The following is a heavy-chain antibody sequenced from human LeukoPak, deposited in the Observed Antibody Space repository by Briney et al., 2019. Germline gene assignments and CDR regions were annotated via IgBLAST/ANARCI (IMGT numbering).Heavy chain of an antibody. CDR1: GYTLTELS. Sequence: ASVKVSCKVSGYTLTELSMHWVRQAPGKGLEWMGGFDPEDGETIYAQKFQGRVTMTEDTSTDTAYMELSSLRSEDTAVYYCARSTSKLWFGELLDYYFDYWGQGTLVTVSS. V-gene: IGHV1-24*01. J-gene: IGHJ4*02. CDR3: ARSTSKLWFGELLDYYFDY. CDR2: FDPEDGET. D-gene: IGHD3-10*01.